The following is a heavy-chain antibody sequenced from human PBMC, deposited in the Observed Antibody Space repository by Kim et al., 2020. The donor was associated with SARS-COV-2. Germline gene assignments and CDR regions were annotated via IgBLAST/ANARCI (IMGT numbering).Heavy chain of an antibody. CDR3: AREGYTGNSGMLDF. V-gene: IGHV4-61*01. J-gene: IGHJ6*02. CDR2: VYNSGRA. Sequence: SETLSLTCTVSGVSVSSATFYWSWIRQPPGKGLEWIGYVYNSGRANYNPSLRDRVTISLDTSKKQFSLRRTSVTAADTAIYYCAREGYTGNSGMLDFWG. D-gene: IGHD5-18*01. CDR1: GVSVSSATFY.